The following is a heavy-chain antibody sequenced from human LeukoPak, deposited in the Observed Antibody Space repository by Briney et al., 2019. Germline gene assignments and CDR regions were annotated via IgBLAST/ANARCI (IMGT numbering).Heavy chain of an antibody. CDR3: ARHDYGDYVVRH. J-gene: IGHJ4*02. D-gene: IGHD4-17*01. CDR1: GYSFPYYW. Sequence: GESLKISCQGSGYSFPYYWIGWGRQMPGKGLEGMGIIYPGDSDTRYNPSFQGQVTISADKSISTAYLQWSSLKASDTAMYYCARHDYGDYVVRHWGQGTLVTVSS. V-gene: IGHV5-51*01. CDR2: IYPGDSDT.